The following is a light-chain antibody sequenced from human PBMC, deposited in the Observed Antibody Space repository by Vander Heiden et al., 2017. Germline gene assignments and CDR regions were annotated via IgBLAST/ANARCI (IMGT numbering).Light chain of an antibody. CDR3: QQYGSSPPWT. V-gene: IGKV3-20*01. CDR1: QSVSSSY. Sequence: DIVLTQSPGTLSLSPGERATLSCRASQSVSSSYLAWYQQKPSQAPRLLIYGASSRATGIPDRFSGSGSGTDFTLTISRLEPEDVAVYYCQQYGSSPPWTFGQGTKVEIK. J-gene: IGKJ1*01. CDR2: GAS.